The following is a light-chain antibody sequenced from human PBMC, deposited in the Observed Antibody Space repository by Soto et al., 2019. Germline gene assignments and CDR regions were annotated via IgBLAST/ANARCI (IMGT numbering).Light chain of an antibody. CDR2: DVT. Sequence: QSALTQPRSVSGSPGQSVTISCTGTSTDVGGYNYVSWYQQHPGKASKLMIYDVTKRPSGVPDRFSGSKSGNTASLTISGLQDEDEADYYCCSYAGSPYVFGTGTKVTVL. CDR3: CSYAGSPYV. V-gene: IGLV2-11*01. J-gene: IGLJ1*01. CDR1: STDVGGYNY.